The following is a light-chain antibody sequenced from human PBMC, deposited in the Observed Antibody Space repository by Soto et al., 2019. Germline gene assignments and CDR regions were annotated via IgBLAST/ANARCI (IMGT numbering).Light chain of an antibody. CDR1: QSVSSS. CDR2: DAS. J-gene: IGKJ4*01. CDR3: QQRSNWPLT. V-gene: IGKV3-11*01. Sequence: EVVLTQSPATLSLSPGKRATLSCRASQSVSSSLAWYQQKPGQAPRLLIYDASNRATGIPARFSGSGSGTDFTLTISSLEPEDFAVYYCQQRSNWPLTFGGGSKVEIK.